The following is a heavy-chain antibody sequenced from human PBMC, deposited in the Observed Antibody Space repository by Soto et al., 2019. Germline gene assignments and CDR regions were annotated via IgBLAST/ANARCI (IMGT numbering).Heavy chain of an antibody. CDR3: ARRYGPIDY. CDR1: GYTFTHFG. CDR2: ISTKNGDT. D-gene: IGHD3-9*01. V-gene: IGHV1-18*01. J-gene: IGHJ4*02. Sequence: QVQLVQSGAEVKKPGASVKVSCKAFGYTFTHFGITWVRQAPGQGLELMGRISTKNGDTDYVQKYQDRVIMTTDTSTRTAYMELRSLTSDDTAVYYCARRYGPIDYWGQGTLVTVSS.